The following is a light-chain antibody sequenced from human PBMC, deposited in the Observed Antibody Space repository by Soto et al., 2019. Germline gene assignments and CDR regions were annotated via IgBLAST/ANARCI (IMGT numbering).Light chain of an antibody. Sequence: EIVLTQSPGTLSLSPGERATLSCRASQSVGSSHLAWYQQKPGQAPRLLIYDASNRATGIPARFSGSGSGTDFTLTISSLEPEDFAVYYCQQRTNWPLFGQGTKLQIK. J-gene: IGKJ2*01. CDR1: QSVGSSH. CDR3: QQRTNWPL. V-gene: IGKV3-11*01. CDR2: DAS.